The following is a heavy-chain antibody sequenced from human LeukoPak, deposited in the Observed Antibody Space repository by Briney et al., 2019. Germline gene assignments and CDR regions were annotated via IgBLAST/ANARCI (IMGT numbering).Heavy chain of an antibody. Sequence: ASVKVSCKASGGTFSSYAISWVRQAPGQGLEWMGGIIPIFGTANYAQKFQGRVTITADESTSTAYMELSSLRSEDTAVYYCARSPKTYYDILTGYYTAFDIWGQGTMVTVSS. D-gene: IGHD3-9*01. J-gene: IGHJ3*02. CDR1: GGTFSSYA. CDR2: IIPIFGTA. CDR3: ARSPKTYYDILTGYYTAFDI. V-gene: IGHV1-69*13.